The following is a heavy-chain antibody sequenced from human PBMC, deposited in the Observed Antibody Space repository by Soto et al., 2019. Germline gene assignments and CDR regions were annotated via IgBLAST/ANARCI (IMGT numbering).Heavy chain of an antibody. CDR3: ATGYSSSWYASFDY. CDR2: IIPIFGTA. Sequence: GASVKVSCKASGGTFSSYAISWVRQAPGQGLGWMGGIIPIFGTANYAQKFQGRVTITADESTSTAYMELSSPRSEDTAVYYCATGYSSSWYASFDYWGQGTLVTVSS. D-gene: IGHD6-13*01. CDR1: GGTFSSYA. J-gene: IGHJ4*02. V-gene: IGHV1-69*13.